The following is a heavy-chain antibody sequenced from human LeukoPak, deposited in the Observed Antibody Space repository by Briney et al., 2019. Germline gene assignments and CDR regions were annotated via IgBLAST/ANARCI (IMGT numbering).Heavy chain of an antibody. Sequence: GGPLRLSCAASGFTFSSYSMNWVRQAPGKGLEWVSSISSSSSYIYYADSVKGRFTISRDNAKNSMYLQMNSLRAEDTAVYYCARDRSGPRGAEYAFDVWGQGTMVTVSS. CDR1: GFTFSSYS. CDR2: ISSSSSYI. J-gene: IGHJ3*01. V-gene: IGHV3-21*01. D-gene: IGHD1-14*01. CDR3: ARDRSGPRGAEYAFDV.